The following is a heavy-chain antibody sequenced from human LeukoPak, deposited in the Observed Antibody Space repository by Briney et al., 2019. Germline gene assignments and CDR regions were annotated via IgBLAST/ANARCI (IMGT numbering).Heavy chain of an antibody. D-gene: IGHD1-26*01. CDR3: AKTVNGKYHFDY. Sequence: PGGSLRLFCAASGFTFANYDLNWVRQAPGKGLEWVSTISAYTGSTYYADSVKGRFTISRDNSKNTLYLQMSSLRAEDTAVYYCAKTVNGKYHFDYWGQRTLVTVSS. J-gene: IGHJ4*02. CDR1: GFTFANYD. V-gene: IGHV3-23*01. CDR2: ISAYTGST.